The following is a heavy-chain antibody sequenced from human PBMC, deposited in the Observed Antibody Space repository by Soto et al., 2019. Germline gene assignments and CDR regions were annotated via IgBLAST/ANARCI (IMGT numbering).Heavy chain of an antibody. CDR2: ISASGDNT. CDR3: AKDPSPYDYIWGSYRPGPVDY. D-gene: IGHD3-16*02. Sequence: PGGSLRLSCAASGFTFASYAMAWVRQAPGKGLEWVSSISASGDNTYYADSVKGRFTISRDNSKNTLYLQMNNLRAEDTAVYYCAKDPSPYDYIWGSYRPGPVDYWGQGTLVTVSS. J-gene: IGHJ4*02. V-gene: IGHV3-23*01. CDR1: GFTFASYA.